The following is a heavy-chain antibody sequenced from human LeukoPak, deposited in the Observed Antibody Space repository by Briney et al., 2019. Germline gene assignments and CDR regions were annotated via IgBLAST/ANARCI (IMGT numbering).Heavy chain of an antibody. V-gene: IGHV3-48*03. J-gene: IGHJ3*02. CDR3: ARDYLEYYYDSSGPGAFDI. CDR1: GFTFSSYE. D-gene: IGHD3-22*01. Sequence: PGGSLRLSCAASGFTFSSYEMNWVRQAPGKGLEWVSYISCSGSTKYYADSVKGRFTISRDNSKNTLYLQMNSLRAEDTAVYECARDYLEYYYDSSGPGAFDIWGQGTMVTVSS. CDR2: ISCSGSTK.